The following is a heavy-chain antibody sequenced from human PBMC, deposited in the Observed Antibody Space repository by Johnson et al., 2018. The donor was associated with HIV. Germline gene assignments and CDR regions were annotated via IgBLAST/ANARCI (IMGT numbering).Heavy chain of an antibody. V-gene: IGHV3-66*02. J-gene: IGHJ3*02. Sequence: VQLVESGGGLVQPGRSLRLSCVASGVSVSDNYMSWVRQPPGKGLEWVSVIYDGGSTYYADSVKGRFTISRDNAKNTLSLQMNRLRIEDTAVYYCARGGRGRTYYYDSSGSQDAFDIWGQGTMVTVSS. CDR1: GVSVSDNY. CDR2: IYDGGST. D-gene: IGHD3-22*01. CDR3: ARGGRGRTYYYDSSGSQDAFDI.